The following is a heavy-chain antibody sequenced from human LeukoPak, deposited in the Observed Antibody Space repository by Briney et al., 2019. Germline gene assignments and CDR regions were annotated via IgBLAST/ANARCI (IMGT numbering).Heavy chain of an antibody. D-gene: IGHD2-2*01. Sequence: SETLSLTCALSSYSISSGYYWGWIRQPPGKGLEWIGNIYYSGSTYYNPSLKSRVTISVDTSKNQVSLKLSSVTAADTAVYYCARMLPSSDAFDIWGQGPMVTVSS. CDR2: IYYSGST. J-gene: IGHJ3*02. V-gene: IGHV4-38-2*01. CDR1: SYSISSGYY. CDR3: ARMLPSSDAFDI.